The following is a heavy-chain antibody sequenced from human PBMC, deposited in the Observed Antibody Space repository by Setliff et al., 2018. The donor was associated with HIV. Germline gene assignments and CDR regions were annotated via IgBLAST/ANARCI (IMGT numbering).Heavy chain of an antibody. V-gene: IGHV3-23*01. CDR2: ISGSGSST. Sequence: GGSLRLSCAASGFTFINYAMSWVRQAPGKGLEWVSAISGSGSSTYNADSAKGRFTISRDNAKNSLSLQMTSLRAEDTAVYYCASSRPPDESSGYLHCWGQGTLVTVSS. D-gene: IGHD3-22*01. CDR3: ASSRPPDESSGYLHC. J-gene: IGHJ4*02. CDR1: GFTFINYA.